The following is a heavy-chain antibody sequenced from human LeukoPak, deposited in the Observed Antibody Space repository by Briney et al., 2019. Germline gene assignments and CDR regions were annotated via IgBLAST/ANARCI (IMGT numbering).Heavy chain of an antibody. D-gene: IGHD1-26*01. J-gene: IGHJ4*02. Sequence: TGGSLRLSCAASGFTFDDYGMSWVRQAPGKGLEWVSGINWNGGSTGYADSVKGRFTISRDNAKNSLYLQMNSLRAEDTALYYCARDRSEWELDYFDYWGQGTLVTVSS. V-gene: IGHV3-20*04. CDR1: GFTFDDYG. CDR3: ARDRSEWELDYFDY. CDR2: INWNGGST.